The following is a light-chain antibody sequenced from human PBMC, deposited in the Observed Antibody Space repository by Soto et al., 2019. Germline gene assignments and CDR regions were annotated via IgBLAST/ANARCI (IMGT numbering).Light chain of an antibody. CDR2: GAS. Sequence: EIVFTQSPGTLSLSPGERATLSCRARQSVSSSYLAWYQQKPGQATRLLIYGASSRATGIPDRFSGSGSGTDFTLTISRLEPEDFAVYYCHQYDSSPLTFGGGTKVEIK. CDR1: QSVSSSY. V-gene: IGKV3-20*01. CDR3: HQYDSSPLT. J-gene: IGKJ4*01.